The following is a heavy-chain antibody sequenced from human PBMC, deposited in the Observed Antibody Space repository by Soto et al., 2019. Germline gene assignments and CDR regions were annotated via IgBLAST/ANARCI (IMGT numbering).Heavy chain of an antibody. J-gene: IGHJ5*02. CDR2: FDPEDGET. CDR1: GYTLTELS. V-gene: IGHV1-24*01. Sequence: CKVSGYTLTELSMHWLRQAPGKGLEWMGGFDPEDGETIYAQKFQGRVTMTEDTSTDTAYMELSSLRSEDTAVYYCATAHIVVVVAATEGWFDPWGQGTLVTVSS. D-gene: IGHD2-15*01. CDR3: ATAHIVVVVAATEGWFDP.